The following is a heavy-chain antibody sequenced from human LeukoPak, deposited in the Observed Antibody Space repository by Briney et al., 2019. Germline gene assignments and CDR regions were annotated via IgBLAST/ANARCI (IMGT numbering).Heavy chain of an antibody. Sequence: PSETLSLTCAVSGYSISSSYYWGWIRQPPGKGLEWIGTIYHSGSTNYNPSLKSRVTISVDTSNNQFSLKPSSVTAADTAVYYCASSPLYCSGGSCYGRFDPWGQGTLVTVSS. V-gene: IGHV4-38-2*01. J-gene: IGHJ5*02. CDR3: ASSPLYCSGGSCYGRFDP. CDR1: GYSISSSYY. CDR2: IYHSGST. D-gene: IGHD2-15*01.